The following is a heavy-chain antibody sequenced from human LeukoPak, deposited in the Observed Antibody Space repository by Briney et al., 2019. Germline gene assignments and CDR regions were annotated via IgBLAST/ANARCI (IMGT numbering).Heavy chain of an antibody. D-gene: IGHD2-2*01. CDR1: GYSFTSYW. V-gene: IGHV5-51*01. CDR3: WRLTGYCSRTSCGFGVHWFDP. J-gene: IGHJ5*02. Sequence: RTGESLKISCRGSGYSFTSYWIGWVRQMPGKGLEWMGIIYPGDSDTRYSPSFQGQVTISADKSISTAYLQWSSLKASDTAMYYCWRLTGYCSRTSCGFGVHWFDPWGQGTLVTVSS. CDR2: IYPGDSDT.